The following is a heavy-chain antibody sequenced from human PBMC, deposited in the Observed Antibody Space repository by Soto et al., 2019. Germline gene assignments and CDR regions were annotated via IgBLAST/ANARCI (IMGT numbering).Heavy chain of an antibody. D-gene: IGHD1-26*01. V-gene: IGHV4-59*01. CDR3: ARVEPGIRDGIKGFHLFDP. J-gene: IGHJ5*02. CDR1: GGSINRYY. Sequence: PSETLSLTRTVSGGSINRYYWSWIRQDPGKGLEWVGYIYYNGSTNYNPSLKSRVTISVGTSKTSFSLKLTSVTAVDTAVYYCARVEPGIRDGIKGFHLFDPWGQGALVT. CDR2: IYYNGST.